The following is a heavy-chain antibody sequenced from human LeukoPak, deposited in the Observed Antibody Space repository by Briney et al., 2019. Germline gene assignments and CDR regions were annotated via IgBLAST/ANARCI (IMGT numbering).Heavy chain of an antibody. V-gene: IGHV3-23*01. D-gene: IGHD2-21*01. Sequence: PGGSLRLSCATSGFIFTNYAMNWVRQAPGMGLEWVSGIEGSGYNTFYADSVKGRFTISRDNSKDTVYLEMNSLRDDDTAVYYCARGRAYCGSYCYQFFDYWGQGALVTVSP. CDR2: IEGSGYNT. J-gene: IGHJ4*02. CDR3: ARGRAYCGSYCYQFFDY. CDR1: GFIFTNYA.